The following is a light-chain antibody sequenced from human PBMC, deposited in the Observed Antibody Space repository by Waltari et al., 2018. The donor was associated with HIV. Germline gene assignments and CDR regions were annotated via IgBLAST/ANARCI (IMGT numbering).Light chain of an antibody. CDR3: QTWDTGIII. CDR2: LNNDGSH. Sequence: QPVVTQSPSAAASLGASVKLTCTLSSGHSDYAIAWHQQHPQKGPRYLMRLNNDGSHYKGDGIPDRFSGSSSGAERYLVIASLQSGDEADYYCQTWDTGIIIVGGGTKLTVL. CDR1: SGHSDYA. J-gene: IGLJ2*01. V-gene: IGLV4-69*01.